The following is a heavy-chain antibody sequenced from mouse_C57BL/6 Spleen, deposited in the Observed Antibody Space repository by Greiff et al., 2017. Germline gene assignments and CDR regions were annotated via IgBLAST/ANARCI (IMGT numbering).Heavy chain of an antibody. J-gene: IGHJ2*01. D-gene: IGHD1-1*01. CDR1: GYAFSSYW. Sequence: LQQSGASVKISCKASGYAFSSYWMNWVKQRPGKGLEWIGQIYPGDGDTNYNGKFKGKATLTADKSSSTAYMQLSSLTSEDSAVYFCATSAIRNSSDYWGPGTPLTVSS. CDR2: IYPGDGDT. CDR3: ATSAIRNSSDY. V-gene: IGHV1-80*01.